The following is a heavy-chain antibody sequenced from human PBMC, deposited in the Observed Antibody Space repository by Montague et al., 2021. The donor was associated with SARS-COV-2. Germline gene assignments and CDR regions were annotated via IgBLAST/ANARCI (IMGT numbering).Heavy chain of an antibody. D-gene: IGHD3-3*01. Sequence: SETLSLTCTVSGGSISSSSYFWGGIHQPPGKGLEWIGSIYYSGSTYYNPSLKSRVTISVDTSKNQFSLKLSSVTAADTAVFYCARKTSRGLTIFGVVTASYCFDYWGQGTLVTVSS. V-gene: IGHV4-39*01. CDR2: IYYSGST. J-gene: IGHJ4*02. CDR3: ARKTSRGLTIFGVVTASYCFDY. CDR1: GGSISSSSYF.